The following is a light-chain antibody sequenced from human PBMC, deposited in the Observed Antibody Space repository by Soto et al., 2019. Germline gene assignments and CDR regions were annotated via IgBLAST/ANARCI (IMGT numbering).Light chain of an antibody. CDR2: GNS. Sequence: QSVLTQPPSVSGAPGQRVTISCTGSSSNIGARYDVHWYQHLPGTAPKLLIYGNSNRPSGVPDRFSGSKSGTSGSLAITGLQAEDEADYYCQSYDSSLSACVFGGGTKVTVL. V-gene: IGLV1-40*01. CDR1: SSNIGARYD. CDR3: QSYDSSLSACV. J-gene: IGLJ3*02.